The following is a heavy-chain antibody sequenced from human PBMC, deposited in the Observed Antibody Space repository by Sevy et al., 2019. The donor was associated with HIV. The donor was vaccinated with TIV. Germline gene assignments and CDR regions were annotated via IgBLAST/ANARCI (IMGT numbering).Heavy chain of an antibody. V-gene: IGHV3-33*01. J-gene: IGHJ4*02. CDR1: GFTFSSYG. D-gene: IGHD1-26*01. CDR2: IWYDGSNK. CDR3: ARTGNSGSYLSGYFDY. Sequence: GGSLRLSCAASGFTFSSYGMHWVRQAPGKGLEWVAVIWYDGSNKYYADSVKRRFTISRDNSKNTLYLQMNSLRAEDTAVYYCARTGNSGSYLSGYFDYWGQGTLVTVSS.